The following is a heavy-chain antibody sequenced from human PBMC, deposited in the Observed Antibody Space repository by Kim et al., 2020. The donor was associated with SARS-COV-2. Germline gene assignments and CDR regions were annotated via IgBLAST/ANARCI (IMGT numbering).Heavy chain of an antibody. V-gene: IGHV1-3*01. CDR1: GYTFTSYA. CDR3: ARTWNYYDSSGYYSPPDY. D-gene: IGHD3-22*01. Sequence: ASVKVSCKASGYTFTSYAMHWVRQAPGQRLEWMGWINAGNGNTKYSQKFQGRVTITRDTSASTAYMELSILRSEDTAVYYCARTWNYYDSSGYYSPPDYWGQGSLVTVSS. CDR2: INAGNGNT. J-gene: IGHJ4*02.